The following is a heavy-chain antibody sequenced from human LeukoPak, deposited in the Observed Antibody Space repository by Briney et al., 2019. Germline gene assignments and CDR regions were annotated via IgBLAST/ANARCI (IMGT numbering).Heavy chain of an antibody. CDR2: VDPEDGET. V-gene: IGHV1-69-2*01. CDR1: GYTFTDYY. D-gene: IGHD1-26*01. Sequence: VKVSCKVSGYTFTDYYMHWVQQAPGKGLEWMGLVDPEDGETIYAEKFQGRVTITADTSTDTAYMELSSLRSEDTAVYYCAKGGLHWFDPWGQGTLVTVSS. J-gene: IGHJ5*02. CDR3: AKGGLHWFDP.